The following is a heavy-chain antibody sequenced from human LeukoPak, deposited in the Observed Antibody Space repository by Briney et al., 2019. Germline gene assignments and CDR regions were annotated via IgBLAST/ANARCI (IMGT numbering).Heavy chain of an antibody. J-gene: IGHJ4*02. D-gene: IGHD3-3*01. CDR1: GFTFSNAW. CDR2: IKSKTHGGTT. CDR3: ARDERLLSFLK. Sequence: GGSLRLSCAVSGFTFSNAWMSWVRQAPGKGLEWVGRIKSKTHGGTTDYAAPVKGRFTISRDDSKNTLYLQMNSLRAEDTAIYYCARDERLLSFLKWGQGTLVTVSS. V-gene: IGHV3-15*01.